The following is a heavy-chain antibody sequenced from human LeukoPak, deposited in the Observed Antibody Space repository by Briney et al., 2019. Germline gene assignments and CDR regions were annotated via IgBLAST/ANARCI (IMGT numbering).Heavy chain of an antibody. D-gene: IGHD2-15*01. CDR1: GYTFTSYY. V-gene: IGHV1-46*01. CDR2: INPSGGST. CDR3: ARDLSRRRGGGSCLCDP. J-gene: IGHJ5*02. Sequence: GASVKVSCKASGYTFTSYYMHWVRQAPGQGLEWMGIINPSGGSTSYAQKFQGRVTMTRDTSTSTVYMELSSLRSEDTAVYYCARDLSRRRGGGSCLCDPWGQGTLVTVSS.